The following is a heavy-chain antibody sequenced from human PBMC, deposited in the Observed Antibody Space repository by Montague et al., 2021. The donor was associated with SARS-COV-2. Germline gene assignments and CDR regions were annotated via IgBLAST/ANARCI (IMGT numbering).Heavy chain of an antibody. D-gene: IGHD5-24*01. CDR3: ARVFPRWLQFDPYFDY. CDR1: GGSFSGYY. Sequence: SETLSLTCAVYGGSFSGYYWSWIRQPPEKGLEWIGEINHSGSTNYNPSLKSRVTISVDTSKNQFSLKLSSVTAADTAVYYCARVFPRWLQFDPYFDYWGQGTLVTVSS. CDR2: INHSGST. J-gene: IGHJ4*02. V-gene: IGHV4-34*01.